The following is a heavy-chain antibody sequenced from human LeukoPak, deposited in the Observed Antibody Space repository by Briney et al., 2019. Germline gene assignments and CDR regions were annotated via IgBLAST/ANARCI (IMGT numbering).Heavy chain of an antibody. CDR2: ISGSGGST. J-gene: IGHJ1*01. CDR3: ARDYRDIVVVPAARSPPAEYFQH. CDR1: GFTFSSYA. D-gene: IGHD2-2*01. Sequence: GGSLRLSCAASGFTFSSYAMSWVRQAPGKGLEWVSAISGSGGSTYYADSVKGRFTISRDNAKNTLYLQMSSLRAEDTAVYYCARDYRDIVVVPAARSPPAEYFQHWGQGTLVTVSS. V-gene: IGHV3-23*01.